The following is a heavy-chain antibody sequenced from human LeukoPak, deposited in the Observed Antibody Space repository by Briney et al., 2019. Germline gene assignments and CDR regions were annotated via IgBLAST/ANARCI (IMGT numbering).Heavy chain of an antibody. CDR3: ARDFGGLVYY. Sequence: AGGSLRLSCAAPGFTFSSYWMSWVRQAPGKGLEWVANIKQDGSEKYYVDSVKGRFTISRDNAKNSLYLQMNSLRAEDTAVYYCARDFGGLVYYWGQGTLVTVSS. CDR2: IKQDGSEK. CDR1: GFTFSSYW. J-gene: IGHJ4*02. D-gene: IGHD3-16*01. V-gene: IGHV3-7*01.